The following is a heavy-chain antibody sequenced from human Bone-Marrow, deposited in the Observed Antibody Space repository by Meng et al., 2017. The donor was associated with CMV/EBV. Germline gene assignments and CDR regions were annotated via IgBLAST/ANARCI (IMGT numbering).Heavy chain of an antibody. Sequence: SCKASGFTFSSYSMNWVRQAPGKGLEWVSSISSSSSYIYYADSVKGRFTISRDNAKNSLYLQMNSLRAEDTAVYYCARDSLYCSSTSCYTPLDYWGQGTLVTVSS. V-gene: IGHV3-21*01. CDR2: ISSSSSYI. CDR1: GFTFSSYS. J-gene: IGHJ4*02. D-gene: IGHD2-2*02. CDR3: ARDSLYCSSTSCYTPLDY.